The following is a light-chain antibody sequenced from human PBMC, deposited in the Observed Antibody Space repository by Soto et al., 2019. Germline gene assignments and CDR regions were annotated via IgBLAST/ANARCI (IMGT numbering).Light chain of an antibody. V-gene: IGKV3-15*01. Sequence: EIVLTQSPGTLSLFPGERATLSCRASQSVSSNLAWYQQKPGQAPRLLIYGASTRATGIPARFSGSGSGTEFTRTISSLQSADFAVYYCQQYNNWPWTFGQGTKVEIQ. J-gene: IGKJ1*01. CDR1: QSVSSN. CDR2: GAS. CDR3: QQYNNWPWT.